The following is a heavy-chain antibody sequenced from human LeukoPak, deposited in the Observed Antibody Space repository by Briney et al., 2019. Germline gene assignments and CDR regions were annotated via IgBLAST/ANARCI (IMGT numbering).Heavy chain of an antibody. CDR1: GFTFSNAW. CDR3: TTGIAAAGHYYYYYGMDV. J-gene: IGHJ6*02. V-gene: IGHV3-15*01. CDR2: IKSKTDGGTT. D-gene: IGHD6-13*01. Sequence: PGGSLRLSCAASGFTFSNAWMSWVRQAPGKGLEWVGRIKSKTDGGTTDYAAPVKGRFTISRDDSENTLYLQMNSLKTEDTAVYYCTTGIAAAGHYYYYYGMDVRGQGTTVTVSS.